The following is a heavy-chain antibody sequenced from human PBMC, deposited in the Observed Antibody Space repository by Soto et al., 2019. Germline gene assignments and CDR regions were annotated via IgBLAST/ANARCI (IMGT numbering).Heavy chain of an antibody. CDR2: IYSGGST. J-gene: IGHJ1*01. CDR3: XXXXXXSGYPEYFQH. D-gene: IGHD3-22*01. CDR1: GFTVSSNY. V-gene: IGHV3-53*01. Sequence: EVQLVESGGGLIQPGGSLRLSCAASGFTVSSNYMSWVRQAPGKGLEWVSVIYSGGSTYYADSVKGRFTIYRDNSKNTXXXXXXXXXXXXXXXXXXXXXXXXSGYPEYFQHWGQGTLVTVSS.